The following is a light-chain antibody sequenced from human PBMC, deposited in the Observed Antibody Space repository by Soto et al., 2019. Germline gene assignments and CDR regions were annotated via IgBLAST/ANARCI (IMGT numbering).Light chain of an antibody. CDR1: QSVSTN. CDR2: GAS. V-gene: IGKV3-15*01. Sequence: EIQMTQSPSTLSVSPGERATLTCRASQSVSTNLAWYQQKPGQPPMLLIHGASSRASCIPARFSASASGTEFTLTISSLQSEDFAVYYCQQHHRSPLPFGQGTKVDIK. J-gene: IGKJ1*01. CDR3: QQHHRSPLP.